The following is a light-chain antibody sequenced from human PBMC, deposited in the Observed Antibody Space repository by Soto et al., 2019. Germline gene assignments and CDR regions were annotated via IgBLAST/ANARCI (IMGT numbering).Light chain of an antibody. V-gene: IGLV8-61*01. CDR1: SGSVSTSYY. CDR2: NTN. Sequence: VVTQEPSFSVSPGGTVTLTCALSSGSVSTSYYPSWYQQTPGQAPRTLIYNTNTRSSGVPDRFSGSILGNKAALTITGAQTDDESTYYCVLYMGSGISVFGGGTKLTVL. CDR3: VLYMGSGISV. J-gene: IGLJ2*01.